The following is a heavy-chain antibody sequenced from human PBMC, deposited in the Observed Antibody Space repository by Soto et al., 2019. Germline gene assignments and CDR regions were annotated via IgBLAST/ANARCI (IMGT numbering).Heavy chain of an antibody. V-gene: IGHV4-34*01. Sequence: SETLSLTCAVYGGSFSGYYWSWIRQPPGKGLEWIGEINHSGSTNYNPSLKSRVTISVDTSKNQFSLKLSSVTAADTAVYYCAILSTLTTRGYYYYYMDGWGKGTTVTVSS. J-gene: IGHJ6*03. CDR1: GGSFSGYY. CDR3: AILSTLTTRGYYYYYMDG. D-gene: IGHD4-4*01. CDR2: INHSGST.